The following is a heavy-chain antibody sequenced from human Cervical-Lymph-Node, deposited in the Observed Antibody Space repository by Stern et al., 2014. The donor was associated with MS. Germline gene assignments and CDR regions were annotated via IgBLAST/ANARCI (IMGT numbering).Heavy chain of an antibody. CDR1: GGTFSSYG. J-gene: IGHJ6*02. CDR2: VLPIFGTE. CDR3: ARVGPAIFGVVIINYYGMDV. V-gene: IGHV1-69*01. Sequence: QVQLVQSGPEVKKPGSSVKVSCKASGGTFSSYGISWGRQRPGQGNEWMWGVLPIFGTENRAKNSQERVTIIADEPTRTPEMELSSLRSEDTAVYYCARVGPAIFGVVIINYYGMDVWGQGTTVTVSS. D-gene: IGHD3-3*01.